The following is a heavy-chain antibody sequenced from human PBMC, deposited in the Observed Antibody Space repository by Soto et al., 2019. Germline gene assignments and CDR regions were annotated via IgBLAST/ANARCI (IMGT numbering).Heavy chain of an antibody. D-gene: IGHD3-3*01. J-gene: IGHJ6*02. CDR3: ARDRAPYYDFWSGYRPHYYYYGMDV. CDR1: GYTFTSYG. CDR2: ISAYNGNT. V-gene: IGHV1-18*01. Sequence: ASVKVSCKASGYTFTSYGISWVRQAPGQGLEWMGWISAYNGNTNYAQKLQGRVTMTTDTSTSTAYMELRSLRTDDTAVYYCARDRAPYYDFWSGYRPHYYYYGMDVWGQGTTVTVSS.